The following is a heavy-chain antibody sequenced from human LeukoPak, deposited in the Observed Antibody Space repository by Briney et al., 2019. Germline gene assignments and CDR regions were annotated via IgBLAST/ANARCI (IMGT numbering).Heavy chain of an antibody. CDR1: GFTFSSYA. J-gene: IGHJ4*02. V-gene: IGHV3-23*01. CDR2: ISGSGGST. Sequence: GGSLRLSCAASGFTFSSYAMSWVRQAPGKGLEWVSAISGSGGSTYYADSVKGQFTTSRDNSKNTLYLQMNSLRAEDTAVYYCAKVSVFDFWSGSDYWGQGTLVTVSS. D-gene: IGHD3-3*01. CDR3: AKVSVFDFWSGSDY.